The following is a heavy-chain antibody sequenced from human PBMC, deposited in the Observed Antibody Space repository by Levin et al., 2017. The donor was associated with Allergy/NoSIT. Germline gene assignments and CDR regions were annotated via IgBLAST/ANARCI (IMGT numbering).Heavy chain of an antibody. J-gene: IGHJ4*02. V-gene: IGHV3-23*01. CDR3: AKDLDYGGRAGVFDY. CDR1: GFTFSSYA. D-gene: IGHD4-23*01. CDR2: ISGSGGSP. Sequence: GESLKISCAASGFTFSSYALTWVRQAPGKGLEWVSAISGSGGSPYYADSVKGRFTVSRDNSKNTLFLQMNSLRAEDTAVYYCAKDLDYGGRAGVFDYWGQGTLVTVSS.